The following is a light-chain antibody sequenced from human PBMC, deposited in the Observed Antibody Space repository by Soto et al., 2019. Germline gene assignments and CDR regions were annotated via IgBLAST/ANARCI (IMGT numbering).Light chain of an antibody. CDR1: HWIDDW. J-gene: IGKJ1*01. Sequence: DIQMTQSPSTLSASVGDRVTITCRASHWIDDWLAWYQQKPGKAPNLLIYDASSLESGVPARFSGGGSGTEFTLTISSLQPDDFSTFYCQQYNNYPWTFGQGTKVDIK. CDR3: QQYNNYPWT. CDR2: DAS. V-gene: IGKV1-5*01.